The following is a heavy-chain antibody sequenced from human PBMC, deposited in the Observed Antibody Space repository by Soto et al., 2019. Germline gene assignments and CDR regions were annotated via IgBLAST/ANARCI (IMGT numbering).Heavy chain of an antibody. J-gene: IGHJ6*02. Sequence: ASVKVSCKASGYTFSRHAMHWVRQAPGQRLEWMGWIIAGNGNTRYSQKFQGRVTITWDTSASTAYMELSSLRSEDTSVYYCAMTIPGSDYYYYAMDVWGQGTTVTVSS. CDR2: IIAGNGNT. CDR1: GYTFSRHA. CDR3: AMTIPGSDYYYYAMDV. V-gene: IGHV1-3*01. D-gene: IGHD3-10*01.